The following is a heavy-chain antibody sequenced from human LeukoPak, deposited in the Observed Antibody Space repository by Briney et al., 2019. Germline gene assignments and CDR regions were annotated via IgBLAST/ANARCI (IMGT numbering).Heavy chain of an antibody. Sequence: GGSLRLSCAASGFTFSSYAMSWVRQAPGKGLVWVSRINSDGSSTSYADSVKGRFTISRDNAKNTLYLQMNSLRAEDTAVYYCARDWGTEYYFDYWGQGTLVTVSS. CDR3: ARDWGTEYYFDY. D-gene: IGHD3-16*01. V-gene: IGHV3-74*01. CDR2: INSDGSST. J-gene: IGHJ4*02. CDR1: GFTFSSYA.